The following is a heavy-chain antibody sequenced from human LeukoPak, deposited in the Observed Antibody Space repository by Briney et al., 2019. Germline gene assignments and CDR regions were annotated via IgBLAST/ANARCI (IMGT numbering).Heavy chain of an antibody. CDR1: GYTFTGYY. Sequence: ASVKVSCKDSGYTFTGYYMHWVRQAPAQGRTWMGWINPNSGGTNYAQKFQGRVTMTRDTSISTAYMELSRLRSDDTAVYYCARGYYDFWSGYYDAFDIWGQGTMVTVSS. J-gene: IGHJ3*02. D-gene: IGHD3-3*01. V-gene: IGHV1-2*02. CDR3: ARGYYDFWSGYYDAFDI. CDR2: INPNSGGT.